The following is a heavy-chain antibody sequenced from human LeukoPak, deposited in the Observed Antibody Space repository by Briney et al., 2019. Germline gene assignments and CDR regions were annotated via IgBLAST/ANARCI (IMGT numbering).Heavy chain of an antibody. CDR1: GYTFTSYG. D-gene: IGHD3-3*01. CDR3: ARDHDFWSGYYNYWFDP. Sequence: AAVKVSCKASGYTFTSYGISWVRQAPGQGLEGMGWISAYNGNTNYAQKLQGRVTMTTDTSTSTAYMELRSLRSDDTAVYYCARDHDFWSGYYNYWFDPWGQGTLVTVSS. V-gene: IGHV1-18*01. CDR2: ISAYNGNT. J-gene: IGHJ5*02.